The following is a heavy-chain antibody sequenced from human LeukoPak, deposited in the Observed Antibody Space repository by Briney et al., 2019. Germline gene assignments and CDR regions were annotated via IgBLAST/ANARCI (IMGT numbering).Heavy chain of an antibody. V-gene: IGHV1-18*01. CDR2: ISAYNGNT. CDR1: GYTFTSYG. Sequence: ASAKVSCKASGYTFTSYGISWVGQAPGQGREWMGWISAYNGNTNYAQKLQGRVTMTTDTSTSTAYMELRSLRSDDPAVYYCARESNTVTTRYFDYWGQGTLVTVSS. D-gene: IGHD4-17*01. CDR3: ARESNTVTTRYFDY. J-gene: IGHJ4*02.